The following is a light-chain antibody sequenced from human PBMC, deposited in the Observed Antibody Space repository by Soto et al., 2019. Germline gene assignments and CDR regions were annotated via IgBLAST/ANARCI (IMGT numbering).Light chain of an antibody. CDR2: DAS. CDR3: QQYGSSPRT. Sequence: EIVLTHPPRTPSLSPVEKATLSSMARRRVSSSQFAWYQQKTGQPPRVLIHDASSRANGRSDRFTGSGSGTDFTRTITTLEPEDFAVYYCQQYGSSPRTFGLGTRLEIK. J-gene: IGKJ5*01. V-gene: IGKV3-20*01. CDR1: RRVSSSQ.